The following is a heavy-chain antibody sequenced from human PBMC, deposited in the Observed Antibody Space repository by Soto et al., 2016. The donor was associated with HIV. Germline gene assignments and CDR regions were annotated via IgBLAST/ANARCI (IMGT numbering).Heavy chain of an antibody. CDR1: GFTFSSYG. D-gene: IGHD3-10*01. CDR2: IWYDGSNK. Sequence: QVQLVESGGGVVQPGRSLRLSCAASGFTFSSYGMHWVRQAPGKGLEWVAVIWYDGSNKYYADSVKGRFTISRDNSKNTLYLQMNSLRAEDTAVYYCAREHYYGSGPYYWGQGTLVTVSS. J-gene: IGHJ4*02. CDR3: AREHYYGSGPYY. V-gene: IGHV3-33*01.